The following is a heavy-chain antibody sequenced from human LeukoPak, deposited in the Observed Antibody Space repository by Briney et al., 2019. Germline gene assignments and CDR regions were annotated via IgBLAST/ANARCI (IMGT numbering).Heavy chain of an antibody. V-gene: IGHV4-59*02. CDR1: GGSVSSHY. D-gene: IGHD1-26*01. Sequence: PSETLSLTCTVSGGSVSSHYWSWIRQPPGKGLEWIGYMYYSGSTNYNPSLKSRVTISVDTSKNQFSLKLSSVTAAGTAVYYCARAQGTIVGAPFAFDIWGRGTMVTVSS. CDR3: ARAQGTIVGAPFAFDI. J-gene: IGHJ3*02. CDR2: MYYSGST.